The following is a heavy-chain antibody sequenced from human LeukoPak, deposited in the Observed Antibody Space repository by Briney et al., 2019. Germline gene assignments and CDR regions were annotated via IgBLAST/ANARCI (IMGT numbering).Heavy chain of an antibody. CDR2: MYISGST. CDR3: ARDRPIGIAASGTYDI. J-gene: IGHJ3*02. Sequence: PSETLSLTCTVSGGSISSYYWSWIRQPAGKGLEWIGHMYISGSTNYNPSLKSRVTMSLDTSKNQFSLKLSSVTAADTAVYYCARDRPIGIAASGTYDIWGQGTMVTVSS. D-gene: IGHD6-13*01. CDR1: GGSISSYY. V-gene: IGHV4-4*07.